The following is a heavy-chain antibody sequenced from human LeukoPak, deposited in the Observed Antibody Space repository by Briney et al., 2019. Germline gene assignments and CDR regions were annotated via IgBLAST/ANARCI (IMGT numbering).Heavy chain of an antibody. J-gene: IGHJ6*02. CDR1: GGTFSSYA. D-gene: IGHD3-16*01. V-gene: IGHV1-69*04. CDR3: ASNAALRVGVFGYYYGMDV. CDR2: IIPILGIA. Sequence: GASVKVSCKASGGTFSSYAISWVRQAPGQGLEWMGRIIPILGIANYAQKFQGRVTITADKSTSTAYMELSSLRSEDTAVYYCASNAALRVGVFGYYYGMDVWGQGTTVTVSS.